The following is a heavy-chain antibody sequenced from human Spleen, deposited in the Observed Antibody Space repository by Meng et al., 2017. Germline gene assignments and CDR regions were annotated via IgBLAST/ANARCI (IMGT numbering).Heavy chain of an antibody. CDR1: GYTCTSYD. V-gene: IGHV1-8*03. D-gene: IGHD3-22*01. Sequence: ASVQVSCKASGYTCTSYDINWVRQATGQGLEWMGWMNPNSGNTGYAQKFQGRVTITRNTSISTAYMELSSLRSEDTAVYYCARGVTMILLGYYGMDVWGQGTTVTVSS. CDR3: ARGVTMILLGYYGMDV. CDR2: MNPNSGNT. J-gene: IGHJ6*02.